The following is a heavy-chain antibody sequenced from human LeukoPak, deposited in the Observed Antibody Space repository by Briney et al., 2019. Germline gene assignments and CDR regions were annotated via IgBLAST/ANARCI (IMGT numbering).Heavy chain of an antibody. D-gene: IGHD2/OR15-2a*01. CDR1: GVSMSSSPYY. CDR3: ARHDCDSSRCSVNWFDP. CDR2: IYDSGNT. V-gene: IGHV4-39*01. Sequence: SDTLSLTCTVSGVSMSSSPYYWGWIRQPPGKGLEWIGTIYDSGNTNYNPSLRSRLTISVDTSRNQFSLKLSSVTAADTAVYYCARHDCDSSRCSVNWFDPWGQGTLVTVSS. J-gene: IGHJ5*02.